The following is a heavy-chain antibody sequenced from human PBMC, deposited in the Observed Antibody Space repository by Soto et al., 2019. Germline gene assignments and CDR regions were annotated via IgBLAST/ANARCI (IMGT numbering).Heavy chain of an antibody. J-gene: IGHJ5*02. CDR2: INPSGGST. D-gene: IGHD5-18*01. CDR1: GYTFTCYY. Sequence: ASVKVSCKASGYTFTCYYMHWVRQAPGQGLEWMGIINPSGGSTSYAQKFQGRVTMTRDTSTSTVYMELSSLRSEDTAVYYCARDSIHGYSYGYWFDPWGQGTLVTVSS. V-gene: IGHV1-46*01. CDR3: ARDSIHGYSYGYWFDP.